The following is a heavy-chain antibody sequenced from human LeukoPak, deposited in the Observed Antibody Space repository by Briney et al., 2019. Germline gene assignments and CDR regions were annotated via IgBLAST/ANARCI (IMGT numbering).Heavy chain of an antibody. CDR3: ARDHRSESSFGI. J-gene: IGHJ3*02. CDR2: LYYNGDI. D-gene: IGHD3-10*01. CDR1: GGSFSRRSNY. V-gene: IGHV4-39*07. Sequence: PSETLSLTCTVSGGSFSRRSNYWAWIRQPPGKGLEWIGSLYYNGDIRSTPSLKSRVTISVDTAKNQFSLKLRPAPPGDTAVYFCARDHRSESSFGIWGQAT.